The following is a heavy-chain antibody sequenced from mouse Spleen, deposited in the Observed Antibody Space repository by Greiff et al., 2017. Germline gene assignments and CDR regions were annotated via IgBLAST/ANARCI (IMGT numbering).Heavy chain of an antibody. J-gene: IGHJ2*01. CDR2: IYPGSGNT. CDR3: ARSGLLWSLDY. CDR1: GYTFTDYY. D-gene: IGHD2-1*01. Sequence: QVQLKESGAELVRPGASVKLSCKASGYTFTDYYINWVKQRPGQGLEWIARIYPGSGNTYYNEKFKGKATLTAEKSSSTAYMQLSSLTSEDSAVYFCARSGLLWSLDYWGQGTTLTVSS. V-gene: IGHV1-76*01.